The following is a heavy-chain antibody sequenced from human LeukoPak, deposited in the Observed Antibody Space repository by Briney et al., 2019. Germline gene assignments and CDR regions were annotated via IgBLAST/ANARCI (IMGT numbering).Heavy chain of an antibody. Sequence: GGSLRLSCAASGFTFSSYSMNWVRQAPRKGLEWVSSISSSSSYIYYTDSVKGRFTISRDNAKNSLYLQMNSLRAEDTAVYYCASYYGSGSYPPFDPWGQGTLVTVSS. D-gene: IGHD3-10*01. V-gene: IGHV3-21*01. J-gene: IGHJ5*02. CDR3: ASYYGSGSYPPFDP. CDR2: ISSSSSYI. CDR1: GFTFSSYS.